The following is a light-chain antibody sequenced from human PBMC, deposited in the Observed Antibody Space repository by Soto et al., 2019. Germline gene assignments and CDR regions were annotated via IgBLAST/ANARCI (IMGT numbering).Light chain of an antibody. Sequence: DIQMTQSPSTLSASVGERVTITCRASQSISSWLAWYQRKPRKAPKLLIYDASSLESRVPSRFSGSGSGTEFTLTISSLQPDDFATYYCQQYNSYRTFGQGTKVDIK. CDR3: QQYNSYRT. V-gene: IGKV1-5*01. CDR2: DAS. CDR1: QSISSW. J-gene: IGKJ1*01.